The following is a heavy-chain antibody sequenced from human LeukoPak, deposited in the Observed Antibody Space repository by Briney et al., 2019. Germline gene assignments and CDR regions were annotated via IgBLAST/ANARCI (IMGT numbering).Heavy chain of an antibody. D-gene: IGHD3-10*01. J-gene: IGHJ6*02. Sequence: PGGSLRLSCAASGFTFSSYWMSWVRQAPGKGLVWVSRINSDGSSTSYADSVKGRFTISRDNAKNTLYLQMNSLRAEDTAVYYCAREGRYYGSGRQYYYGMDVWGQGTTVTVSS. CDR3: AREGRYYGSGRQYYYGMDV. CDR2: INSDGSST. V-gene: IGHV3-74*01. CDR1: GFTFSSYW.